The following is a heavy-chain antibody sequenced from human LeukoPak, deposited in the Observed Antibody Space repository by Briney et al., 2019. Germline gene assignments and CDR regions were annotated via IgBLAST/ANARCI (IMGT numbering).Heavy chain of an antibody. V-gene: IGHV4-34*01. CDR2: INHSGST. CDR3: ASFVGAATTSHIDY. J-gene: IGHJ4*02. D-gene: IGHD1-26*01. CDR1: GGSFSGYY. Sequence: KPSETLSLTCAVYGGSFSGYYWSWIRQPPGKGLEWIGEINHSGSTNYNPSLKSRVTISVDTSKNQFSPKLSSVTAADTAVYYCASFVGAATTSHIDYWGQGTLVTVSS.